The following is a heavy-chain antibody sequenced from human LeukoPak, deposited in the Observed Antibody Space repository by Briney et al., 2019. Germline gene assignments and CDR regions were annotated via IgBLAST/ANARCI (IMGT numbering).Heavy chain of an antibody. CDR2: ITSSSNYI. J-gene: IGHJ4*02. V-gene: IGHV3-21*01. CDR1: GFTFSIYS. CDR3: ARDRGYFDN. Sequence: GGSLRLSCAASGFTFSIYSMNWVRQAPGKGLEWLSSITSSSNYIYYADSVKGRFTISRDNVQNSLYLQMNSLRAEDTAMYYCARDRGYFDNWGQGTLVTVSS.